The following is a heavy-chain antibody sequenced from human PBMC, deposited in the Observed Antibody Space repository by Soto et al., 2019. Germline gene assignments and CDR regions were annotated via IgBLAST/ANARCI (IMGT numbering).Heavy chain of an antibody. D-gene: IGHD3-3*01. Sequence: GASVKVSCKASGCTFTSYAITWVRQAPGQGLEWMGWISTYNDDTNYAQKLQGRVTMTTDTSTSTVYMELRSLSSDDTAVYYCARGGGDFWSGNFPNYYNGKDVWGQGTTVTVSS. CDR3: ARGGGDFWSGNFPNYYNGKDV. CDR2: ISTYNDDT. CDR1: GCTFTSYA. J-gene: IGHJ6*02. V-gene: IGHV1-18*01.